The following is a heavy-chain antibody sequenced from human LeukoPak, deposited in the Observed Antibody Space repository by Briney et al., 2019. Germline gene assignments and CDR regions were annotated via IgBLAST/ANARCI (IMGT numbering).Heavy chain of an antibody. CDR1: GFTFDDYT. Sequence: GGSLRLSCAASGFTFDDYTMHWVRQAPGKGLEWVSSISSSSSYIYYADSVKGRFTISRDNAKNSLYLQMNSLRAEDTAVYYCARGALAAVFDYWGQGTLVTVSS. CDR3: ARGALAAVFDY. D-gene: IGHD6-13*01. V-gene: IGHV3-21*01. J-gene: IGHJ4*02. CDR2: ISSSSSYI.